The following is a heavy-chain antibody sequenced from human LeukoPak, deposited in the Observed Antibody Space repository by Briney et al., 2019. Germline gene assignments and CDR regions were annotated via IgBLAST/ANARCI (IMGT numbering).Heavy chain of an antibody. D-gene: IGHD1-26*01. Sequence: PSETLSLTCTVSGGSISSSSYYWGWIRQPPGKGLERIGSIYYSGSTYYNPSLKSRVTISVDTSKNKFSLKLSSVTAADTAVYYCARPSSGSYSDYWGQGTLVTVSS. J-gene: IGHJ4*02. CDR3: ARPSSGSYSDY. CDR1: GGSISSSSYY. V-gene: IGHV4-39*01. CDR2: IYYSGST.